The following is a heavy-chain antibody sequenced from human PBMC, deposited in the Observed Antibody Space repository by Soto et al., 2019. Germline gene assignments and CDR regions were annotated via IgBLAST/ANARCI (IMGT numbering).Heavy chain of an antibody. Sequence: ASVKVSCKASGYTFTGYYMRWVRQAPGQGLEWMGWINPNSGGTNYAQKFQGWVTMTRDTSISTAYMELSRLRSDDTAVYYCARDPTPYYYDSSGYPDPTFDYWGQGTLVTVLL. D-gene: IGHD3-22*01. J-gene: IGHJ4*02. CDR1: GYTFTGYY. V-gene: IGHV1-2*04. CDR3: ARDPTPYYYDSSGYPDPTFDY. CDR2: INPNSGGT.